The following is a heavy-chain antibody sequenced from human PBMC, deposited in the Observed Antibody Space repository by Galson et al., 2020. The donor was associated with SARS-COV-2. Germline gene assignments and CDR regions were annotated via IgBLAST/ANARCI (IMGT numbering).Heavy chain of an antibody. D-gene: IGHD3-10*01. CDR2: INPNSCAI. CDR3: SRDRGPGLMSSLDF. V-gene: IGHV1-2*02. CDR1: GYMFTDNY. Sequence: GESLKISCTASGYMFTDNYMHWVRQAPGQGLEWMGWINPNSCAIVYAQKFRGRVTMTRDTSVSAVYMELRSLRSDDTAIYYCSRDRGPGLMSSLDFWGRGTMVSVSS. J-gene: IGHJ3*01.